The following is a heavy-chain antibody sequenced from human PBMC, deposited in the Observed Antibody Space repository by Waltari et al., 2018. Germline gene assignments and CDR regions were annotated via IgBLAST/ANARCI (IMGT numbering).Heavy chain of an antibody. CDR1: GYSISHGSY. J-gene: IGHJ4*02. CDR2: IYHRGST. V-gene: IGHV4-38-2*01. Sequence: QVQLQESGPGLVKPSETLSLTCAVSGYSISHGSYWGWIRQPPGKGLEWIGSIYHRGSTYYNPSLKSRVTISVYPSKNQFSLKLSSVTAADTAVYYCSRHEVLRFLEWLSGSHYFDYWGQGTLVTVSS. D-gene: IGHD3-3*01. CDR3: SRHEVLRFLEWLSGSHYFDY.